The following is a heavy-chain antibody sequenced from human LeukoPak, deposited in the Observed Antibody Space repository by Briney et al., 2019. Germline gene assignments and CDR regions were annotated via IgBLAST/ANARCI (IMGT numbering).Heavy chain of an antibody. CDR1: GFTFSGYG. J-gene: IGHJ4*02. D-gene: IGHD6-19*01. CDR3: ARGLYKNGWYYFDY. Sequence: GGSLILSCAASGFTFSGYGIHWVRQAPGKGLEWVAFLSYDGSNKFYADSVKGRFTISRDNSENTLHLQMNSLKDEDTAVYYCARGLYKNGWYYFDYWGQGTLVTVSS. CDR2: LSYDGSNK. V-gene: IGHV3-33*01.